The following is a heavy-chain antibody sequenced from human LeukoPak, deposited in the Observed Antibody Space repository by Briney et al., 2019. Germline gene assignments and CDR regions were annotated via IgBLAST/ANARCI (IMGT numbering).Heavy chain of an antibody. D-gene: IGHD3-22*01. Sequence: SETLSLTCTVSGASISSSSYYGGWIRQPPGKGLEWIGCIYYSGSTYYNPSLKSRVTTSLDTSKNQFSLNLRSVTAADTAVYYCARGRGDYYDSSGYFDYWGQGTLVTVSS. CDR3: ARGRGDYYDSSGYFDY. CDR1: GASISSSSYY. V-gene: IGHV4-39*07. CDR2: IYYSGST. J-gene: IGHJ4*02.